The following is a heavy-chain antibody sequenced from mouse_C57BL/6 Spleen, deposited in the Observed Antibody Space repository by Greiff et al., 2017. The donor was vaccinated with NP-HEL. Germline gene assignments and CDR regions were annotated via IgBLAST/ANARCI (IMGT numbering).Heavy chain of an antibody. J-gene: IGHJ2*01. CDR1: GYTFTSYW. CDR2: IDPSDSYT. Sequence: QVQLKQPGAELVRPGTSVKLSCKASGYTFTSYWMHWVKQRPGQGLEWIGVIDPSDSYTNYNQKFKGKATLTVDTSSSTAYMQLSSLTSEDSAVYYCARYDYDDDWGQGTTLTVSS. V-gene: IGHV1-59*01. D-gene: IGHD2-4*01. CDR3: ARYDYDDD.